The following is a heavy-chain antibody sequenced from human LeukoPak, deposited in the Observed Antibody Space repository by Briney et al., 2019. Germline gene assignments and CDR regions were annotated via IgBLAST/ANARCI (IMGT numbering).Heavy chain of an antibody. Sequence: SETLSLTCTVSGGSISSYYWSWVRQPAGKGLEWLGRIYTSGSTDYNPSLKSRVTMSVDTSKNQISLKLTSVTAADTAVYYCARADSSGTYRNWFDPWGQGTLVTVSS. V-gene: IGHV4-4*07. CDR2: IYTSGST. CDR1: GGSISSYY. CDR3: ARADSSGTYRNWFDP. J-gene: IGHJ5*02. D-gene: IGHD1-26*01.